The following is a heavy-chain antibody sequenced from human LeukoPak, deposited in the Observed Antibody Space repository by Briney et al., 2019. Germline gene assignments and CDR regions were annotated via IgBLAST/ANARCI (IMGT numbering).Heavy chain of an antibody. CDR1: GFTFSNYN. V-gene: IGHV3-48*01. CDR2: ISLSTSSI. CDR3: AKQYNILTGDFPPGY. Sequence: PGGSLRLSCAASGFTFSNYNMNWVRQAPGKGLEWVSYISLSTSSIYYADSVKGRFTVSRDNAKNSLYLQMNSLRAEDTAVYYCAKQYNILTGDFPPGYWGQGTLVTVSS. D-gene: IGHD3-9*01. J-gene: IGHJ4*02.